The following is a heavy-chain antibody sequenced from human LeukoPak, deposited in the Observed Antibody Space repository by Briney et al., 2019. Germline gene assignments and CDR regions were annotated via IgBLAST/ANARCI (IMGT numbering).Heavy chain of an antibody. CDR1: GGTFSSYA. CDR2: IIPIFGTA. Sequence: GASVKVSCKASGGTFSSYAISWVRQAPGQGLEWMGGIIPIFGTANYAQEFQGRVTITADESTSTAYMELSSLRSEDTAVYYCARVVAYCGGDCHSEGAFDIWGQGTMVTVSS. D-gene: IGHD2-21*02. V-gene: IGHV1-69*13. J-gene: IGHJ3*02. CDR3: ARVVAYCGGDCHSEGAFDI.